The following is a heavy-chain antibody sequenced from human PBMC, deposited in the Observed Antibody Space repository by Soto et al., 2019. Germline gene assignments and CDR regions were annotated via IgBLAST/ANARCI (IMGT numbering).Heavy chain of an antibody. D-gene: IGHD4-17*01. CDR3: AREGVVEHYGDPGTMDY. Sequence: QVQLVQSGAEVKKHGASVKVSCKASGYTFTSYYMHWVRQAPGQGLEWMGIINPSGGSASYAQKFQGRETMTRDTSTSKVYRELSRLSAEDTGVYYCAREGVVEHYGDPGTMDYWGQGTLVAVSS. CDR1: GYTFTSYY. CDR2: INPSGGSA. J-gene: IGHJ4*02. V-gene: IGHV1-46*01.